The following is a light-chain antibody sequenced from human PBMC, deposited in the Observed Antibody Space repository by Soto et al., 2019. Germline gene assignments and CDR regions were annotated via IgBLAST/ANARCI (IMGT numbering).Light chain of an antibody. CDR3: SSYAASDSFVV. J-gene: IGLJ2*01. CDR2: EVY. V-gene: IGLV2-8*01. Sequence: QSVLTQHPSASGSPGQSVTISCTGTSSDVGGYNYVSWYQHHPDKAPKLIIYEVYKRPSGVPDRFSGSKSGNTASLTVSGLQAEDEAEYYCSSYAASDSFVVFGGGTQLTVL. CDR1: SSDVGGYNY.